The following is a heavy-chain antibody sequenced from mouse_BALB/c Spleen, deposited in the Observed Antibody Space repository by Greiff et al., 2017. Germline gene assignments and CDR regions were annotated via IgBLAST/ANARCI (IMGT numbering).Heavy chain of an antibody. D-gene: IGHD1-1*01. CDR3: ARHRDYGSFDY. Sequence: EVKLVESGGGLVQPGGSLKLSCAASGFTFSSYTMSWVRQTPEKRLEWVAYISNGGGSTYYPDTVKGRFTISRDNAKNTLYLQMSSLKSEDTAMYYCARHRDYGSFDYWGQGTTLTVSS. CDR1: GFTFSSYT. CDR2: ISNGGGST. J-gene: IGHJ2*01. V-gene: IGHV5-12-2*01.